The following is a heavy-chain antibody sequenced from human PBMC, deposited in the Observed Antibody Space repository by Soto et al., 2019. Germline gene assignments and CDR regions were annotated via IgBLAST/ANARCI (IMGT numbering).Heavy chain of an antibody. CDR3: AHAPYYGSGGPAPPFDY. J-gene: IGHJ4*02. CDR1: VFSLSTSGVG. D-gene: IGHD3-10*01. CDR2: IYWDDDK. V-gene: IGHV2-5*02. Sequence: GSGPTLVNPTQTLTLTCTFSVFSLSTSGVGVGWIRQPPGKALEWLALIYWDDDKRYSPSLKSRLTITKDTSKNQVVLTMTNMDPVDTATYYCAHAPYYGSGGPAPPFDYWGQGTLVTVSS.